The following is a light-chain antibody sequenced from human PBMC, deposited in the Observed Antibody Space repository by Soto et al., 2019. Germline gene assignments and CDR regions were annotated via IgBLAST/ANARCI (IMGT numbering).Light chain of an antibody. CDR3: SSYTTTNNYV. CDR1: SSDVGGYNY. CDR2: EVS. V-gene: IGLV2-14*01. Sequence: QSALTQPASVSGSPGQSITISCTGTSSDVGGYNYVSWSQQHPGKAPKLMIYEVSNRPSGVSNRFSGSKSGNTASLTISGLQAEDEADYYCSSYTTTNNYVFGNGTKVTV. J-gene: IGLJ1*01.